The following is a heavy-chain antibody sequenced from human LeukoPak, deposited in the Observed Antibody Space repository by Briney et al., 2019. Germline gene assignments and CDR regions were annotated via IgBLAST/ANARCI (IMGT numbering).Heavy chain of an antibody. CDR3: ARHHEAYYYGSRSSY. D-gene: IGHD3-10*01. CDR2: IYPGDSDA. J-gene: IGHJ4*02. V-gene: IGHV5-51*01. Sequence: GESLKISCKGSGYSFTSYWIGWVRQMPGKGLEWMGIIYPGDSDARYSPSFQGQVTISADKSISTAYLQWSSLKASDTAMYYCARHHEAYYYGSRSSYWGQGTLVTVS. CDR1: GYSFTSYW.